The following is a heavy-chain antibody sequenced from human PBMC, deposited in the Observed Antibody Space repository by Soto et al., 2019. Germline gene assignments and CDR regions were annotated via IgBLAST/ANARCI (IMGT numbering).Heavy chain of an antibody. CDR1: GYSFTTHD. Sequence: QVQLVQSGAEVKKPGASVKVSCKASGYSFTTHDITWLRQAPGKGLEWVGGISTDRGDTIYPQNLQGRVTMTTDSSTSTVYMELKSLRSEDTAVYYCARDDINRGGKYFDYWGKGTLVTVSS. CDR2: ISTDRGDT. J-gene: IGHJ4*02. CDR3: ARDDINRGGKYFDY. D-gene: IGHD2-15*01. V-gene: IGHV1-18*01.